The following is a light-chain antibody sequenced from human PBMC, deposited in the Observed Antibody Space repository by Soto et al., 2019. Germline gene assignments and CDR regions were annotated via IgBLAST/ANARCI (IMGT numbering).Light chain of an antibody. CDR2: DAA. Sequence: DIQMAQSPSSLSASVGDRVTITCQASQDIGKYLNWYQQKPGQAPKLMIYDAANLETGVPSRFSGSGSGTHFTFTISSLQPEDIATYYCQQCDNLSYTFGRGTKVDI. V-gene: IGKV1-33*01. CDR1: QDIGKY. CDR3: QQCDNLSYT. J-gene: IGKJ2*01.